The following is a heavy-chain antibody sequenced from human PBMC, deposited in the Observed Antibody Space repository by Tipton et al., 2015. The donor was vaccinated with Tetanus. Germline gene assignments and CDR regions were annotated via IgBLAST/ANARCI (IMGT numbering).Heavy chain of an antibody. CDR2: VYSSGST. V-gene: IGHV4-61*05. CDR3: ARGITMIVVPVESVYSYYGMDV. CDR1: GGSISGTNYY. J-gene: IGHJ6*02. D-gene: IGHD3-22*01. Sequence: TLSLTCTVSGGSISGTNYYWGWIRQPPGKGLEWIGYVYSSGSTNYNPSLKSRVTISVDTSKNQFSLKLSSVTAADTAVYYCARGITMIVVPVESVYSYYGMDVWGQGTTVTVSS.